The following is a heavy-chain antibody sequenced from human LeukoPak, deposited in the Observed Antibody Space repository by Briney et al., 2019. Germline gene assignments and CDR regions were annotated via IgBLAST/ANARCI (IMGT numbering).Heavy chain of an antibody. CDR2: ISWNSGSI. Sequence: GRSLRLSCAASGFTFDDYAMHWVRQAPGKGLEWVSGISWNSGSIGYADSVKGRFTISRDNAKNSLYLQMNSLRAEDTALYYCAKDTDGAAAGTTWGHWGQGTLVTVPS. D-gene: IGHD6-13*01. CDR3: AKDTDGAAAGTTWGH. J-gene: IGHJ4*02. V-gene: IGHV3-9*01. CDR1: GFTFDDYA.